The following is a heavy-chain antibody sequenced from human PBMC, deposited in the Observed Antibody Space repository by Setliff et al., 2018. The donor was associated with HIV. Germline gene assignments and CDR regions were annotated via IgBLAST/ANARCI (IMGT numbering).Heavy chain of an antibody. D-gene: IGHD3-16*01. CDR3: ARHGGYYYYYMDV. CDR1: GITFSSYA. Sequence: GGSLRLSCAASGITFSSYAMSWVRQAPGKGLEWVSGISGSGGSTYYADSVKGRFTISRDNAKNSLYLQVNSLRAEDTAVYYCARHGGYYYYYMDVWGKGTTVTVSS. V-gene: IGHV3-23*01. CDR2: ISGSGGST. J-gene: IGHJ6*03.